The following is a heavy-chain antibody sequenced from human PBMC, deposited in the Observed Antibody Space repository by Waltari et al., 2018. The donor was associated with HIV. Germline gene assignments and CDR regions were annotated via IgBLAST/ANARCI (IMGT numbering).Heavy chain of an antibody. CDR3: VKEYQYSHSWYSYYGMDV. D-gene: IGHD6-13*01. CDR2: ISGSGGST. J-gene: IGHJ6*02. Sequence: EVQVLESGGALVQPGGSLRLSCAASGLTFSNYGMRWVRQAPGKGLEWVSTISGSGGSTYYADSVKGRFTVSRDNSKNTLYLQMNSLRAEDTAVYFCVKEYQYSHSWYSYYGMDVWGQGTTVTVSS. V-gene: IGHV3-23*01. CDR1: GLTFSNYG.